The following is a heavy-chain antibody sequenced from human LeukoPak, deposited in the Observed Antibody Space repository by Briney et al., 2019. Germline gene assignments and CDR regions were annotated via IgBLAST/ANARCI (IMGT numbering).Heavy chain of an antibody. CDR2: ISYSGNT. CDR1: GDSISSGGYY. Sequence: PSQTLSLTCTVSGDSISSGGYYWSWIRQHPGKGLEWIGYISYSGNTYYNPSLKSRAAISADTPKNQFSLRLSSTTAADTAVYYCARAPVATPSEFDYWGQGTLVTVSS. J-gene: IGHJ4*02. CDR3: ARAPVATPSEFDY. D-gene: IGHD5-12*01. V-gene: IGHV4-31*03.